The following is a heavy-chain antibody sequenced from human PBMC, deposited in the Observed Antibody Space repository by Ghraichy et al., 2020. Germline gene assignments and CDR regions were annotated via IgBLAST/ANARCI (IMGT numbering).Heavy chain of an antibody. CDR3: AKDRAIYSSGWYLDTFDI. D-gene: IGHD6-19*01. Sequence: GGSLRLSCAASGFTFSSYAMSWVRQAPGKGLEWVSAISGSGGSTYYADSVKGRFTISRDNSKNTLYLQMNSLRAEDTAVYYCAKDRAIYSSGWYLDTFDIWGQGTMVTVSS. CDR2: ISGSGGST. V-gene: IGHV3-23*01. J-gene: IGHJ3*02. CDR1: GFTFSSYA.